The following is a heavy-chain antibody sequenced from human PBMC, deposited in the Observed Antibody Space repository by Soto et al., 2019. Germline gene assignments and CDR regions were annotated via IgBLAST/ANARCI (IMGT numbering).Heavy chain of an antibody. D-gene: IGHD1-26*01. V-gene: IGHV1-69*02. CDR2: IIPILGIA. Sequence: QVQLVQSGAEVKKPGSSVKVSCKASGGTFSSYTISWVRQAPGQGLEWMGRIIPILGIANYAQKFQGRVTITADKSTSTAYMELSSLRSEDTGVYYCARGGGGSYYPFDYWGQGTLVTVSS. J-gene: IGHJ4*02. CDR3: ARGGGGSYYPFDY. CDR1: GGTFSSYT.